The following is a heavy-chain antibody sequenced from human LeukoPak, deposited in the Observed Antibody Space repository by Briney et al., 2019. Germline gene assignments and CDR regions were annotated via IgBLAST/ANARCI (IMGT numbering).Heavy chain of an antibody. CDR1: GFTFDDYA. CDR3: AKDYRSWSWSHSSSWNPFDY. CDR2: ISWNSGSI. D-gene: IGHD6-13*01. J-gene: IGHJ4*02. Sequence: PGRSLRLSCAASGFTFDDYAMHWVRQAPGKGLEWVSGISWNSGSIGYADSVKGRFTISRDNAKNSLYLQMNSLRAEDTALYYCAKDYRSWSWSHSSSWNPFDYWGQGTLVTVSS. V-gene: IGHV3-9*01.